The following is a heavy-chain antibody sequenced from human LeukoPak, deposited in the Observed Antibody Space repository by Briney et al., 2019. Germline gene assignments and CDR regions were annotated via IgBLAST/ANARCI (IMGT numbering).Heavy chain of an antibody. CDR3: ARLDLIAVAGTGLDY. J-gene: IGHJ4*02. Sequence: ASVKVSCKASGYTFTGYYMHWVRQAPGQGLEWMGWINPNSGGTNYAQKFQGRVTMTRDTSISTAYMELSRLRSDDTAVYYCARLDLIAVAGTGLDYWGQGTLVTVSS. V-gene: IGHV1-2*02. D-gene: IGHD6-19*01. CDR2: INPNSGGT. CDR1: GYTFTGYY.